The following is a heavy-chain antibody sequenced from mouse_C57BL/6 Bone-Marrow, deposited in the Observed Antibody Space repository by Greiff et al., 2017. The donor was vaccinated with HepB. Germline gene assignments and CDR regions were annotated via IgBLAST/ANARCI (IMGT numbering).Heavy chain of an antibody. V-gene: IGHV3-6*01. CDR1: GYSITSGYY. J-gene: IGHJ2*01. CDR3: ASYSTRHYFDY. Sequence: EVQLVESGPGLVKPSQSLSLTCSVTGYSITSGYYWNWIRQFPGNKLEWMGYISYDGSNNYNPSLKNRISITRDTSKNQFFLKLNSVTTEDTATYYCASYSTRHYFDYWGQGTTLTVSS. D-gene: IGHD2-5*01. CDR2: ISYDGSN.